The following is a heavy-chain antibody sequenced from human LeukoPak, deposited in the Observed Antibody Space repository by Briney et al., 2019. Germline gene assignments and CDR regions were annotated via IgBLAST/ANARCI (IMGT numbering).Heavy chain of an antibody. V-gene: IGHV4-39*07. CDR3: ARVYYGSGSDGGWFDP. J-gene: IGHJ5*02. Sequence: SETLSLTCTVSGGSISSSSYYWGWIRQPPGKGLEWIGSIYYSGSTYHNPSLKSRVTISVDTSKNQFSLKLSSVTAADTAVYYCARVYYGSGSDGGWFDPWGQGTLVTVYS. CDR2: IYYSGST. CDR1: GGSISSSSYY. D-gene: IGHD3-10*01.